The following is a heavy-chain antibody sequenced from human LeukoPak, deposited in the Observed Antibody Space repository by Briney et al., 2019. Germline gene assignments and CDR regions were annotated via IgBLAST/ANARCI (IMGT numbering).Heavy chain of an antibody. CDR2: ISSSSSYI. D-gene: IGHD2-15*01. Sequence: GGPLRLSCAASGFTFSSYSMNWVRQAPGKGLEWVSSISSSSSYIYYADSVKGRFTISRDNAKNSLYLQMNSLRAEDTAVYYCARDCSGGSCYSGWGYYYGMDVWGQGTTVTVSS. CDR1: GFTFSSYS. CDR3: ARDCSGGSCYSGWGYYYGMDV. V-gene: IGHV3-21*01. J-gene: IGHJ6*02.